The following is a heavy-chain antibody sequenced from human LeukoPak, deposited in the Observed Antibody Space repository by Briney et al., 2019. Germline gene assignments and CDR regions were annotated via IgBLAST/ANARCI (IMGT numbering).Heavy chain of an antibody. CDR3: ARIFDI. V-gene: IGHV4-61*08. J-gene: IGHJ4*02. CDR2: IFYNGKT. CDR1: GASFRSGGQY. Sequence: SETLSLTCTLSGASFRSGGQYWGWIRQTPGKGLEWIGDIFYNGKTNYNPSLKSRVTISLDTSRSQFSLRLSSVTAADTGVYYCARIFDIWGRETLVTVSS.